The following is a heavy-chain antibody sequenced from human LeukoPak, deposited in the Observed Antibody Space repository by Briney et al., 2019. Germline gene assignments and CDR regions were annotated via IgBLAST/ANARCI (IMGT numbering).Heavy chain of an antibody. D-gene: IGHD1-26*01. V-gene: IGHV4-38-2*02. CDR2: IYHDGST. J-gene: IGHJ4*02. CDR1: GYSISSGYY. CDR3: ARVVSGSYYGDY. Sequence: SETLSLTCTVSGYSISSGYYWGWIRQPPGKGLEWIGNIYHDGSTYYNPSLKSRVTISVDTSKNQFSLTVSSVTAADTAVYYCARVVSGSYYGDYWGQGTLVTVSS.